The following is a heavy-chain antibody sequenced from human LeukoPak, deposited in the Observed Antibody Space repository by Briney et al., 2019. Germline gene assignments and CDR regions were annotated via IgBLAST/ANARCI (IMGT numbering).Heavy chain of an antibody. CDR3: ARDRAMVRGKEWYFDF. D-gene: IGHD3-10*01. J-gene: IGHJ2*01. CDR1: GFTFSDYG. CDR2: IWYDGSKK. Sequence: GGSLRLSCAASGFTFSDYGMHWVRQAPGKGLEWVTLIWYDGSKKWYADSVKGRFTISRDSAKKTLYLQMNSLRAEDTAVYFCARDRAMVRGKEWYFDFWGRGTLVTVSS. V-gene: IGHV3-33*01.